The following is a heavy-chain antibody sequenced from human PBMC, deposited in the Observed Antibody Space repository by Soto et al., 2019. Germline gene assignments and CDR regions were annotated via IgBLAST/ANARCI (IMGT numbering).Heavy chain of an antibody. CDR1: GFTISGKKY. V-gene: IGHV3-53*01. J-gene: IGHJ3*01. Sequence: DVQLVESGGGLIQPGESLRLSCVAFGFTISGKKYVAWVRQAPGKGLEWVSALYDVDGSFYADSVKGRFTTSSDSSKTTEYLQMNDLRPDDTAVYYCATWHEREHAYDVWGQGTTVTVSS. CDR3: ATWHEREHAYDV. CDR2: LYDVDGS. D-gene: IGHD1-1*01.